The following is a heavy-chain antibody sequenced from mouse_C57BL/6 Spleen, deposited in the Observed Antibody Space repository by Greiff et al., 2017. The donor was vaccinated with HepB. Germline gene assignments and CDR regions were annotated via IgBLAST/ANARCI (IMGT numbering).Heavy chain of an antibody. J-gene: IGHJ4*01. CDR1: GFTFSSYA. Sequence: EVMLVESGGGLVKPGGSLKLSCAASGFTFSSYAMSWVRQTPEKRLEWVATISDGGSYTYYPDNVKGRFTISRDNAKNNLYLQMSHLKTEDTAMYYWARLFITTVVATKGAMDYLGQGASVTVSS. V-gene: IGHV5-4*03. CDR3: ARLFITTVVATKGAMDY. CDR2: ISDGGSYT. D-gene: IGHD1-1*01.